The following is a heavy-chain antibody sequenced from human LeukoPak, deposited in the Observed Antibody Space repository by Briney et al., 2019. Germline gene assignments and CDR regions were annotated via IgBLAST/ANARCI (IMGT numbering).Heavy chain of an antibody. D-gene: IGHD2-2*01. CDR2: INHSGST. CDR1: GGSFSGYY. CDR3: ARGLVGYCSSTSCHAPLYFDY. V-gene: IGHV4-34*01. J-gene: IGHJ4*02. Sequence: SETLSLTCAVYGGSFSGYYWSWIRQPPGKGLEWIGEINHSGSTNYNPSLKSRVTISVDTSKNQFSLKLSSVTAADTTVYYCARGLVGYCSSTSCHAPLYFDYWGQGTLVTVSS.